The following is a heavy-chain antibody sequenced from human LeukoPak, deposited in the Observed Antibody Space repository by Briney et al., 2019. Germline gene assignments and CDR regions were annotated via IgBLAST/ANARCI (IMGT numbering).Heavy chain of an antibody. CDR3: ARGGDSGYDQYYFDY. CDR2: ISSSSSYI. D-gene: IGHD5-12*01. CDR1: GFTFTSYS. J-gene: IGHJ4*02. Sequence: PGGSLRLSCAASGFTFTSYSMNWGRQAPGKGLEWVSSISSSSSYIYYADSVKGRFTISRDNAKNSLYLQMNSLRAEDTAVYYCARGGDSGYDQYYFDYWGQGTLVTVSS. V-gene: IGHV3-21*01.